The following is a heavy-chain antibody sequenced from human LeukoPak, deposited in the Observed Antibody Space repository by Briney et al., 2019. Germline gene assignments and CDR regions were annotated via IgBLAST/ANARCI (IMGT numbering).Heavy chain of an antibody. CDR1: GFTFSSYA. CDR3: AKGGDFWSGPQFDY. CDR2: ISGSGGST. V-gene: IGHV3-23*01. Sequence: PGGSLRLSCAASGFTFSSYAMSWVRQAPGKRLEWVTGISGSGGSTYYADSLKGRFTISRDNSKNTLYLQMNSLRAEDTAVYYCAKGGDFWSGPQFDYWGQGTLVTVSS. D-gene: IGHD3-3*01. J-gene: IGHJ4*02.